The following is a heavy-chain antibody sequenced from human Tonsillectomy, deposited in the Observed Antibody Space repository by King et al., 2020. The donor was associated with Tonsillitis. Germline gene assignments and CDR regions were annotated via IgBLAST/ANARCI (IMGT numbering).Heavy chain of an antibody. CDR1: GYTFTSYG. D-gene: IGHD2-8*02. CDR2: ISTYNGHT. Sequence: QLVQSGAEVKKPGASVKVSCKASGYTFTSYGISWVRQAPGQGLEWMGWISTYNGHTESTQKFQDRVTMTTDTTTTTAYMELRSLRSDETALYYCARDIRDPFTGKYSFASWGQGTLVTVSS. J-gene: IGHJ4*02. V-gene: IGHV1-18*01. CDR3: ARDIRDPFTGKYSFAS.